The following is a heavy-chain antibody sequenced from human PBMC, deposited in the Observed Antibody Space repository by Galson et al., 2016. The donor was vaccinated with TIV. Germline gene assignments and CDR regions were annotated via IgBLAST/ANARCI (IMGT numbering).Heavy chain of an antibody. CDR3: ARNKRGFTRGYGGHFDS. CDR2: VNDNGRA. CDR1: GGSFRGYY. Sequence: ETLSLTCGVNGGSFRGYYWAWIRQSPGMGLEWIGDVNDNGRADYNPSLKGRVTLSADASTTQFSLKLTSVTAADTGFYYCARNKRGFTRGYGGHFDSWGQGILVTVSS. D-gene: IGHD5-12*01. J-gene: IGHJ4*02. V-gene: IGHV4-34*01.